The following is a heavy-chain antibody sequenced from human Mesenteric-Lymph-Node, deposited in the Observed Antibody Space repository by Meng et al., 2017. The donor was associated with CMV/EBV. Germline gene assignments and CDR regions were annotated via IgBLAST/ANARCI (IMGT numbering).Heavy chain of an antibody. CDR2: SSHDGQND. J-gene: IGHJ4*02. Sequence: SGFTFSRCAFNWVRQAPGKGLEWVAVSSHDGQNDTYADSVKGRFVISRDNSKNTVFLQMNSLRAEDTAVYYCARPLTCDYHDTTGFDYWGQGTLVTVSS. V-gene: IGHV3-30*09. CDR3: ARPLTCDYHDTTGFDY. D-gene: IGHD3-22*01. CDR1: GFTFSRCA.